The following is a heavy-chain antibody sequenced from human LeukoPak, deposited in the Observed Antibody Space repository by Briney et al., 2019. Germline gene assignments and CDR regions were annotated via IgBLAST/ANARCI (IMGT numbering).Heavy chain of an antibody. CDR3: AKDSSSGYYLTFDY. CDR1: GFTFSSYA. CDR2: ISGSGGST. V-gene: IGHV3-23*01. D-gene: IGHD3-22*01. J-gene: IGHJ4*02. Sequence: GGSLRLSCAASGFTFSSYAMSWVRQAPGRGLEWVSAISGSGGSTYYADSVKGRFTISRDNSKNTLYLQMNSLRAEDTAVYYCAKDSSSGYYLTFDYWGQGTLVTVSS.